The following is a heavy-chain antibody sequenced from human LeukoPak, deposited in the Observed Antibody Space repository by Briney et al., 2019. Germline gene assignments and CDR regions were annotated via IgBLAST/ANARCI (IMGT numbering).Heavy chain of an antibody. V-gene: IGHV3-23*01. CDR1: GFTFSSYA. CDR3: AKGLWFGAFTPVPFDY. CDR2: ISGSGGST. J-gene: IGHJ4*02. Sequence: GGSLRLSCAASGFTFSSYAMSWVRQAPGKGLEWVSAISGSGGSTYYADSVKGRFTISRDNSKNTLYLQMNSLRAEDTAVYYCAKGLWFGAFTPVPFDYWGQGTLVTVSS. D-gene: IGHD3-10*01.